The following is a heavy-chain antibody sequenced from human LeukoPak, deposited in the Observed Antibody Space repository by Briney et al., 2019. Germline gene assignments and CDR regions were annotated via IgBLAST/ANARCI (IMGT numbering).Heavy chain of an antibody. CDR2: INTNTGNP. CDR3: ARVGSSYPDYYYGMDV. Sequence: ASVKVSCKASGYTFTSYAMNWVRQAPGQGLEWMGWINTNTGNPTYAQGFTGRFVLSLDTSVSTAYLQISSLKAEDTAVYYCARVGSSYPDYYYGMDVWGQGTTVTVSS. V-gene: IGHV7-4-1*02. CDR1: GYTFTSYA. J-gene: IGHJ6*02. D-gene: IGHD2-15*01.